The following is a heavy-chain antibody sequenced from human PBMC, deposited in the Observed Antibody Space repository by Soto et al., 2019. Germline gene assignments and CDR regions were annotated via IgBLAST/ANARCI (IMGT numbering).Heavy chain of an antibody. CDR2: IRSKANSYAT. V-gene: IGHV3-73*02. D-gene: IGHD3-3*01. Sequence: VQLVESGGGLVQPGGSLKLSCAASGFTFSGSAMHWVRQASGKGLEWVGRIRSKANSYATAYAASVKGRFTISRDDSKNTAYLQMNSLKTEDTAVYYCTSTIFGVVSGDYWGQGTLVTVSS. J-gene: IGHJ4*02. CDR1: GFTFSGSA. CDR3: TSTIFGVVSGDY.